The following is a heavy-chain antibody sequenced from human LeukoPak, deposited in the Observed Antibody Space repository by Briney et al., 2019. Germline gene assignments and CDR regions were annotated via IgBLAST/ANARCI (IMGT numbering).Heavy chain of an antibody. D-gene: IGHD3-22*01. Sequence: ASVKVSCKASGYTFTSYGISWVRQAPGQGLEWMGWISAYNGNTNYAQKLQGRVTMTTDTSTSTAYMELRSLRSDDTAVYYCARHPGSYDSSGYDYWGQGTLVTVSS. CDR1: GYTFTSYG. V-gene: IGHV1-18*01. CDR2: ISAYNGNT. J-gene: IGHJ4*02. CDR3: ARHPGSYDSSGYDY.